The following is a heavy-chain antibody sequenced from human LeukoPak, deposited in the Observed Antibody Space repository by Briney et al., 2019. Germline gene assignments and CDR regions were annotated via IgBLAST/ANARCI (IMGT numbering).Heavy chain of an antibody. V-gene: IGHV1-2*02. CDR2: INPNSGGT. CDR3: ARADSGSYTYYFDY. D-gene: IGHD3-10*01. J-gene: IGHJ4*02. CDR1: GYTFTGYY. Sequence: GGSVKVSCKASGYTFTGYYMHWLRQAPGQGLEWMGWINPNSGGTNYAQKFQGRVTMTRDTSISTAYMELSRLRSDDTAVYYCARADSGSYTYYFDYWGQGTLVTVSS.